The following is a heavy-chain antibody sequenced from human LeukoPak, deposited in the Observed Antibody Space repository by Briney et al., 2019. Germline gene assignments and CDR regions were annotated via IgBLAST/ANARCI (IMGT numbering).Heavy chain of an antibody. D-gene: IGHD3-10*01. CDR2: INPNSGGT. CDR1: GYTFTGYY. Sequence: ASVKVSCKASGYTFTGYYMHWVRQAPGQGLEWMGWINPNSGGTNYAQKFQGRVTMTRDTSISTVYMELNNLISDDTAVYYCARGAGSGTYRRFDFWGQGTLVTVSS. J-gene: IGHJ4*02. V-gene: IGHV1-2*02. CDR3: ARGAGSGTYRRFDF.